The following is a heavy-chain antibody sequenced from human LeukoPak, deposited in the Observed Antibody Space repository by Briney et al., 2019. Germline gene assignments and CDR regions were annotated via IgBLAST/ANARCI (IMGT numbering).Heavy chain of an antibody. D-gene: IGHD3-22*01. CDR3: TTEYNFNYYDSSGYYY. CDR1: GFTFSNSW. J-gene: IGHJ4*02. Sequence: SGGSLRLSCAASGFTFSNSWMHWVRQAPGKGLVWVSRVSSDGSTTTYADSVKGRFTISRDNAKNTLYLQMNSLKTEDTAVYYCTTEYNFNYYDSSGYYYWGQGTLVTVSS. V-gene: IGHV3-74*01. CDR2: VSSDGSTT.